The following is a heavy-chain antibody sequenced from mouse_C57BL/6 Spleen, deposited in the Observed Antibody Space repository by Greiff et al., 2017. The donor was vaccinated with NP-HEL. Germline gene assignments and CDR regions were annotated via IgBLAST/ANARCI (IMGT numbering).Heavy chain of an antibody. D-gene: IGHD2-4*01. CDR2: IYPGSGST. J-gene: IGHJ2*01. CDR1: GYTFTSYW. V-gene: IGHV1-55*01. Sequence: QVHVKQPGAELVKPGASVKMSCKASGYTFTSYWITWVKQRPGPGLEWIGDIYPGSGSTNYNEKFKSKATLTVDTSSSTAHMQLSSLTSEDSAVYYCARSLYYDYDGDGFDYWGQGTTLTVSS. CDR3: ARSLYYDYDGDGFDY.